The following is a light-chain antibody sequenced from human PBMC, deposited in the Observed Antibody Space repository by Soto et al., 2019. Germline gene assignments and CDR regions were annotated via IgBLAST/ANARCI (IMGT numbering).Light chain of an antibody. CDR2: WAS. V-gene: IGKV4-1*01. CDR1: QSVLYSSNNKNY. Sequence: DIVMTQSPDSLAVSLGERATINCKSSQSVLYSSNNKNYLAWYQQKPGQPPKLLIYWASTRESGVPDRFSGSGSGTDFTLTISSLQAEDGAVDYCQQYYRPWTFGQGTKVE. CDR3: QQYYRPWT. J-gene: IGKJ1*01.